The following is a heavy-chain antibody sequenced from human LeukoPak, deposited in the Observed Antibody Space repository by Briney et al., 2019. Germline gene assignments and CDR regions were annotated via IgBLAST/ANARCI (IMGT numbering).Heavy chain of an antibody. Sequence: SEALSLTCAVYGGSFSGYYWSWIRQPPGKGLEWIGEINHSGSTNYNPSLTSRVTISVDTSKNQFSLKLSSVTAADTAVYYCARGHDYSNRRMHYYGMDVWGQGTTVTVSS. CDR1: GGSFSGYY. J-gene: IGHJ6*02. V-gene: IGHV4-34*01. CDR2: INHSGST. CDR3: ARGHDYSNRRMHYYGMDV. D-gene: IGHD4-11*01.